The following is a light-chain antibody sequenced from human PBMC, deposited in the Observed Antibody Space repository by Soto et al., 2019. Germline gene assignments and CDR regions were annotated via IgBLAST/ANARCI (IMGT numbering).Light chain of an antibody. J-gene: IGKJ1*01. V-gene: IGKV2-28*01. CDR1: QSLLHSNGYNY. Sequence: DILMTQSPLSLPVTPGEPASISCRSSQSLLHSNGYNYLDWYLQKPGQSPQLLIYLGSNRASGVPDRLSGSGSGTDFTLKISRVEAEDVGVYYCMQALQTPRTFGQGTKVEIK. CDR2: LGS. CDR3: MQALQTPRT.